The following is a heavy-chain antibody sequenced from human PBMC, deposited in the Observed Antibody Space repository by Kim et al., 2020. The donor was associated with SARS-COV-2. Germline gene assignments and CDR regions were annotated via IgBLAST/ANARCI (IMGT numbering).Heavy chain of an antibody. D-gene: IGHD3-16*01. Sequence: DYAAPVKGRFTILRDESKNTLYLQMNSLKTEDTAVYYCATHMIIEYLCDSWGQGTLVSVSS. V-gene: IGHV3-15*01. CDR3: ATHMIIEYLCDS. J-gene: IGHJ4*02.